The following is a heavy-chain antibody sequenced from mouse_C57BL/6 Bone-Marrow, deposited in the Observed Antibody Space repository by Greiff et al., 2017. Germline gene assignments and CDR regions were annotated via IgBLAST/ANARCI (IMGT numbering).Heavy chain of an antibody. J-gene: IGHJ2*01. D-gene: IGHD2-14*01. CDR1: GFTFTDYY. CDR2: FRPNANGYPT. CDR3: ARAPSYDRNELGY. Sequence: EVHLVESGGGLVQPGGSLSLSCAASGFTFTDYYMSWVRQTPGKALEWFGFFRPNANGYPTNHSASVQGRFTIARENSQSILYLQMNALRAEDSATYYCARAPSYDRNELGYWGQGTTLTGAS. V-gene: IGHV7-3*01.